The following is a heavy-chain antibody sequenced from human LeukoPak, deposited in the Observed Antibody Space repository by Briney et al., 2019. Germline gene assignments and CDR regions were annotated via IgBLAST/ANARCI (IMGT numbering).Heavy chain of an antibody. CDR1: GFTFSDSY. J-gene: IGHJ3*02. Sequence: GGSLRLSCAASGFTFSDSYMSWIRQSPGKGLEWVSHISGSGQIIYYADSMKGRFTISRDNAKNSLYLQMNSLRSEDTAVYYCARGIYDSSGVIDAFDIWGQGTMVTVSS. V-gene: IGHV3-11*01. D-gene: IGHD3-22*01. CDR3: ARGIYDSSGVIDAFDI. CDR2: ISGSGQII.